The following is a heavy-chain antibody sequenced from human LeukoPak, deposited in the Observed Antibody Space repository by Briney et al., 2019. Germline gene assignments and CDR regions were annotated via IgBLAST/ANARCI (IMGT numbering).Heavy chain of an antibody. Sequence: GGSLRLSCAASGFTFDDYGMSWVRQAPGKGLEWVSGINWNGGSTGYADSVKGRFTISRGNAKNSLYLQMNSLRAEDTALYYCARVLESYEPYYYYYYMDVWGKGTTVTVSS. V-gene: IGHV3-20*04. J-gene: IGHJ6*03. CDR3: ARVLESYEPYYYYYYMDV. D-gene: IGHD1-26*01. CDR2: INWNGGST. CDR1: GFTFDDYG.